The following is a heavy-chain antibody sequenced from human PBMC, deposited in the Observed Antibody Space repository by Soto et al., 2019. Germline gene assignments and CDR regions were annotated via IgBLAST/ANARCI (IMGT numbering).Heavy chain of an antibody. V-gene: IGHV1-2*02. CDR3: ARDLAKGGGSAGFDY. D-gene: IGHD1-26*01. J-gene: IGHJ4*02. CDR1: GDTFTAKY. CDR2: INPKSGGT. Sequence: ASVKVSCKASGDTFTAKYIHWLRQSAGQGFEWMGWINPKSGGTKYPQKFQGRVTMTRDTSLSTVYMTLTRLTSDDTAVYYCARDLAKGGGSAGFDYWGQGTLVTVSS.